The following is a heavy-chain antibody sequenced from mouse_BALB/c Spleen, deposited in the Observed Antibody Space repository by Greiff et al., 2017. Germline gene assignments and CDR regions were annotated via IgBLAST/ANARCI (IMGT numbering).Heavy chain of an antibody. Sequence: VQLQQSGPGLVQPSQSLSITCTVSGFSLTSYGVHWVRQSPGKGLEWLGVIWSGGSTDYNAAFISRLSISKDNSKSQVFFKMNSLQADDTAIYYCASRSRFAYWGQGTLVTVSA. CDR2: IWSGGST. D-gene: IGHD1-1*01. CDR1: GFSLTSYG. J-gene: IGHJ3*01. CDR3: ASRSRFAY. V-gene: IGHV2-4-1*01.